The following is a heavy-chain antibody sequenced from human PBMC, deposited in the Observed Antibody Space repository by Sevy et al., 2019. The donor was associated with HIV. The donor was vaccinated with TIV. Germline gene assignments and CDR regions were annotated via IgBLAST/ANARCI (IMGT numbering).Heavy chain of an antibody. V-gene: IGHV3-21*01. CDR3: AGDRREMVKGADDSFHI. J-gene: IGHJ3*02. Sequence: GGSLRLSCIASGFTFSRSSMNWVRQAPGKGLEWVSSISSSSNYIYYADSMKGRFTISRDNAKNSLYLQMNSPGAEDTAVYYCAGDRREMVKGADDSFHIWGQGTMVTVSS. CDR1: GFTFSRSS. CDR2: ISSSSNYI. D-gene: IGHD3-10*01.